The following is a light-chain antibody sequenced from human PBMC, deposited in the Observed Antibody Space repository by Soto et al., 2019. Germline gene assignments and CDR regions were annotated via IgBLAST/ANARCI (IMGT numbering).Light chain of an antibody. CDR2: DDS. V-gene: IGLV3-21*02. Sequence: SCELTQPPSVSVAPGQTARITCGGTNIGSKSVHWYQQKPGQAPVLVVYDDSDRPSGIPERFSGSNSGNTATLTISRVEAGDEADYYCQVWDSSSDFVVFGGGTKLTVL. CDR1: NIGSKS. J-gene: IGLJ2*01. CDR3: QVWDSSSDFVV.